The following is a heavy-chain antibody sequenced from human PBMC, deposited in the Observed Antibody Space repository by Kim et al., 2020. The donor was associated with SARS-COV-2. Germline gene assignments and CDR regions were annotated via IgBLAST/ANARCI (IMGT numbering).Heavy chain of an antibody. Sequence: GGSLRLSCVTYGFSFSDYAMGWFRQAPGKGLEWISSISGSTDTSYYADSVQGRFTISRDSSTNTLFLQASSLRVGDTAIYYCAKSEYCTTATCRFGALFSEVNLFFHHWCQGSLVTVSS. V-gene: IGHV3-23*01. CDR3: AKSEYCTTATCRFGALFSEVNLFFHH. CDR1: GFSFSDYA. J-gene: IGHJ1*01. CDR2: ISGSTDTS. D-gene: IGHD2-8*01.